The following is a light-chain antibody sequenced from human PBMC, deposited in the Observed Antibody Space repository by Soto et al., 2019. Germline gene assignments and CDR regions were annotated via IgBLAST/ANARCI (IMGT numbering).Light chain of an antibody. CDR2: EVS. CDR1: SSDVGGHKY. Sequence: QSVLTQPASVSGSPGQSITISCTGTSSDVGGHKYVSWYQQHPDKAPKVLIFEVSNRPSGISNRFSGSKSGNTASLTISGLQAEDEADYYCSSYAGSYILGVFGGGTKLTVL. CDR3: SSYAGSYILGV. V-gene: IGLV2-14*01. J-gene: IGLJ3*02.